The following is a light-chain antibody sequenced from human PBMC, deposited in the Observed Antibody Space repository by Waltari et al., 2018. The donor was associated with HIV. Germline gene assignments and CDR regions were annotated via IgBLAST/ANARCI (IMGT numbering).Light chain of an antibody. V-gene: IGLV2-23*02. J-gene: IGLJ3*02. CDR2: EVT. CDR3: SSYAGSNIWV. CDR1: NSNGGSFHF. Sequence: QSALTQPASVSGSPGQSITISCTGTNSNGGSFHFVSGYPQHPGKAPRLLIYEVTKRPSGISNRFSGSKSCNTASLIISGLQAEDEAYYYCSSYAGSNIWVFGGGTKLTVL.